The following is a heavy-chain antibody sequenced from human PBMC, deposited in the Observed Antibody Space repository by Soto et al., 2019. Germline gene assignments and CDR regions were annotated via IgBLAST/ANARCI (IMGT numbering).Heavy chain of an antibody. D-gene: IGHD3-16*01. Sequence: EVQLLESGGGLVQPGGSLRLSCAASGFTFSSYAMSWVRQAPGKGLEWVSAISGSGGSTYYADSLRGRFTISRDNSKNTLYLQMNSLRDEDTAVYYCAKGAHTNSFYYGMDVWGQGTTVTVSS. V-gene: IGHV3-23*01. CDR1: GFTFSSYA. CDR3: AKGAHTNSFYYGMDV. CDR2: ISGSGGST. J-gene: IGHJ6*02.